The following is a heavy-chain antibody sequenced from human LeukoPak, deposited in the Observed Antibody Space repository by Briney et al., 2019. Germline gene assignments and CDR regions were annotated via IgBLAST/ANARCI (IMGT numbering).Heavy chain of an antibody. J-gene: IGHJ3*02. CDR1: GFTFSSYS. Sequence: GGSLRLSCAASGFTFSSYSMNWVRKAPGKGLEWVSYISSSSSTIYYADSVKGRFTISRDNAKNSLYLQMNSLRDEDTAVYYCARGDYGDYRRGDAFDIWGQGTMVTVSS. D-gene: IGHD4-17*01. V-gene: IGHV3-48*02. CDR2: ISSSSSTI. CDR3: ARGDYGDYRRGDAFDI.